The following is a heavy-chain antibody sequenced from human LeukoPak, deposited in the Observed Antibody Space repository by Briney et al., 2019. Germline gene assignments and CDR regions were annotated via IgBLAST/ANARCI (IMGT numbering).Heavy chain of an antibody. CDR3: ARGNYYGSGSDKPHYYYGMAV. D-gene: IGHD3-10*01. CDR2: MSASGST. V-gene: IGHV4-4*07. Sequence: SETLSLTCTVSGGSITIYSWSWVRQPAGKGLEWIGRMSASGSTNYTPSLKSRVTMSVDTSKNHFSLNLSSVTAADTAVYYCARGNYYGSGSDKPHYYYGMAVWGQGATVTVSS. J-gene: IGHJ6*02. CDR1: GGSITIYS.